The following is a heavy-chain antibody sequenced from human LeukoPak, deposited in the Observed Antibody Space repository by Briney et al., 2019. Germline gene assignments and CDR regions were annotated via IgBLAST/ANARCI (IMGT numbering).Heavy chain of an antibody. CDR3: ARELWFVNAPGSWFDP. CDR1: GDSISSGDYS. Sequence: KPSQTLSLTCAVSGDSISSGDYSWSWIRQPSGKGLEWIGYIFHSGSSYYNPSLKSRVTISVDKSKNQFSLRLTSVTAADTAVYYCARELWFVNAPGSWFDPWGQGTLVPVSS. V-gene: IGHV4-30-2*01. J-gene: IGHJ5*02. D-gene: IGHD3-10*01. CDR2: IFHSGSS.